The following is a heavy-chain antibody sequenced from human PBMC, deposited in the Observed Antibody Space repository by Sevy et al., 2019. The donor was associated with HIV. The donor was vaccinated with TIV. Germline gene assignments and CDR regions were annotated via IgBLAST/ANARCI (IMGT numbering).Heavy chain of an antibody. J-gene: IGHJ4*02. CDR3: AKDVRHSGYNFDLAYDY. Sequence: GGSLRLSCAASGFTFSTYAMSWVRQAPGKGLEWVSAITSGSSTYYTDSVKGRFTISRDNSKNTLYLQMNSLRAEDTAIYYCAKDVRHSGYNFDLAYDYWGQGTLVTVSS. CDR2: ITSGSST. D-gene: IGHD1-1*01. V-gene: IGHV3-23*01. CDR1: GFTFSTYA.